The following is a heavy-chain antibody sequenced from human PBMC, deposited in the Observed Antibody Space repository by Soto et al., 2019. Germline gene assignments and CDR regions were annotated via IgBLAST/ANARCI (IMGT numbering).Heavy chain of an antibody. D-gene: IGHD6-13*01. Sequence: GGSLRLSCAASGFTFDDYTMHWVRQAPGKGLEWVSLISWDGGSTYYADSVKGRFTISRGNSKNSLYLQMNSLRTEDTALYYCAKVGGAAAGRAYYYYYGMDVWGQGTTVTVSS. V-gene: IGHV3-43*01. CDR2: ISWDGGST. J-gene: IGHJ6*02. CDR3: AKVGGAAAGRAYYYYYGMDV. CDR1: GFTFDDYT.